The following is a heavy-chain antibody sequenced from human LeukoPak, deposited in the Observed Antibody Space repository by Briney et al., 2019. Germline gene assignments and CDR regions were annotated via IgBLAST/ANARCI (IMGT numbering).Heavy chain of an antibody. V-gene: IGHV3-74*01. CDR2: INGDASST. CDR3: ARARGNTYGYFEY. Sequence: GGSLRLSCAASGLTLSGYWMHWVRQAPGKGLVWVSRINGDASSTSYAGSVKGRLILTRDNGKSTLYLKMNSLRVEDTAVYYCARARGNTYGYFEYWGQGTLVTVSS. CDR1: GLTLSGYW. J-gene: IGHJ4*02. D-gene: IGHD5-18*01.